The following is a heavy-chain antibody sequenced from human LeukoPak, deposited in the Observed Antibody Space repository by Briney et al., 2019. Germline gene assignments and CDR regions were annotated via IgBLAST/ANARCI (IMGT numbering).Heavy chain of an antibody. CDR2: ISAYNGNT. V-gene: IGHV1-18*01. D-gene: IGHD3-22*01. J-gene: IGHJ4*02. CDR3: ARDNYSDSSGTFSDY. CDR1: GYTFTSYG. Sequence: ASVKVSCKASGYTFTSYGISWVRQAPGQGLEWMGWISAYNGNTNYAQKLQGRVTMTTDTSTSTAYMELRSLRSDDTAVYYCARDNYSDSSGTFSDYWGQGTLVTVSS.